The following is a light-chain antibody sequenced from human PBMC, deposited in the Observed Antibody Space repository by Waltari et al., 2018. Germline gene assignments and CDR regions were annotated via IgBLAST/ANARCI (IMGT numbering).Light chain of an antibody. J-gene: IGKJ5*01. CDR2: DAS. CDR1: QSIDNY. V-gene: IGKV3-11*01. CDR3: QQRANWPIT. Sequence: EIVLTQSPATLSLSPGERATLPCRASQSIDNYLAWYQKKPGQAPRLLTYDASYRATGIPVRFSGSGSGTDFTLTISSLEPEDFAVYYCQQRANWPITFGQGTRLEIK.